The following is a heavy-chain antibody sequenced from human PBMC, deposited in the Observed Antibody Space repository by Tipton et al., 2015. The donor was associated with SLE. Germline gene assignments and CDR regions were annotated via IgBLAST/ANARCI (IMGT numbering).Heavy chain of an antibody. D-gene: IGHD5-24*01. CDR1: GFTFDDST. J-gene: IGHJ5*02. Sequence: SLRLSCAASGFTFDDSTMHWVRQAPGKGLEWVSLISWDGGSTYYADSVKGRFTISRDNAKNSLYLQMNSLRAEDTALYHCARWLITPSRFDPWGQGTLVTVSS. CDR3: ARWLITPSRFDP. CDR2: ISWDGGST. V-gene: IGHV3-43*01.